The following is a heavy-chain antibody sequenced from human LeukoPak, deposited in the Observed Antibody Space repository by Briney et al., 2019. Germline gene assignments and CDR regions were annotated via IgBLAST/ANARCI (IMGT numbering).Heavy chain of an antibody. V-gene: IGHV3-48*02. CDR2: ISSGSSTI. CDR3: ARGGGASSWYTDY. D-gene: IGHD6-13*01. CDR1: GFTFSSHS. Sequence: GGSLRLSCAASGFTFSSHSLNWVHQAPGKGLDWVAHISSGSSTILYADSVKGRFTISRDNAKNSLHLQMNSLRDEDTSVYYCARGGGASSWYTDYWGRGTLVTVSS. J-gene: IGHJ4*02.